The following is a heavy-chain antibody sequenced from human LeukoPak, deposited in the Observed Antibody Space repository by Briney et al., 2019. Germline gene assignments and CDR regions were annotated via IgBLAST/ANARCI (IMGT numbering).Heavy chain of an antibody. J-gene: IGHJ3*02. CDR1: GGSISSYY. CDR2: IYYSGST. Sequence: SETLSLTCTVSGGSISSYYWSWIRQPPGKGLGWIGYIYYSGSTNYNPSLKSRVTISVDTSKNQFSLKLSSVTAADTAVYYCARDSIVVVFAFDIWGQGTMVTVSS. CDR3: ARDSIVVVFAFDI. D-gene: IGHD2-15*01. V-gene: IGHV4-59*12.